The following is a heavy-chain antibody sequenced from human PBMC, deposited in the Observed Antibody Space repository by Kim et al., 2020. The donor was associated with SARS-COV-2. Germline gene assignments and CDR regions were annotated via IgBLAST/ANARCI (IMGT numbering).Heavy chain of an antibody. V-gene: IGHV4-34*01. CDR3: ASLLPRGSPKLYYYYGMDV. Sequence: SETLSLTCAVYGGSFSGYYWSWIRQPPGKGLEWIGEINHSGSTNYNPSLKSRVTISVDTSKNQFSLKLSSVTAADTAVYYCASLLPRGSPKLYYYYGMDV. CDR1: GGSFSGYY. J-gene: IGHJ6*01. D-gene: IGHD1-26*01. CDR2: INHSGST.